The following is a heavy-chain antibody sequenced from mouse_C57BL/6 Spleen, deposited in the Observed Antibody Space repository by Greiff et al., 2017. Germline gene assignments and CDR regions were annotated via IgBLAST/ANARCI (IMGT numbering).Heavy chain of an antibody. Sequence: EVQRVESGGGLVQPGGSLKLSCAASGFTFSDYYMYWVRQTPEKRLEWVAYISNGGGSTYYPDSVKGRVPISRDNAKNTLYLQMSRLKSEDTAMYDCAREDDFALAYWGQGTLVTVSA. J-gene: IGHJ3*01. V-gene: IGHV5-12*01. D-gene: IGHD2-4*01. CDR2: ISNGGGST. CDR1: GFTFSDYY. CDR3: AREDDFALAY.